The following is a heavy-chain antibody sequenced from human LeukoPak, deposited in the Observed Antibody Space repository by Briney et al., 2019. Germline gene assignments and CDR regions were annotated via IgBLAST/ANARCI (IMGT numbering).Heavy chain of an antibody. Sequence: SETLPLTCTVSGGSISSYYWSWIRQPAGKGLEWIGRIYTSGSTNYNPSLKSRVTMSVDTSKNQFSLKLSSVTAADTAVYCCARETVIAVAGRGTYYFDYWGQGTLVTVSS. J-gene: IGHJ4*02. CDR1: GGSISSYY. CDR2: IYTSGST. D-gene: IGHD6-19*01. CDR3: ARETVIAVAGRGTYYFDY. V-gene: IGHV4-4*07.